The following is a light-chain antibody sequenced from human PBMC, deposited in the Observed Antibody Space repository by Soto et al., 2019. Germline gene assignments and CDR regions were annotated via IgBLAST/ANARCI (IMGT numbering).Light chain of an antibody. J-gene: IGLJ1*01. CDR2: DDD. Sequence: QSVLTQPPSLSAAPGQKVLISCSGSSSNIGSNAVSWYQHVPGTAPKLLIYDDDERHSGIPDRFSGSKSGTSATLGITGLQTGDEADYYCAAWDRSMTTHVFGTGTKRTVL. CDR3: AAWDRSMTTHV. CDR1: SSNIGSNA. V-gene: IGLV1-51*01.